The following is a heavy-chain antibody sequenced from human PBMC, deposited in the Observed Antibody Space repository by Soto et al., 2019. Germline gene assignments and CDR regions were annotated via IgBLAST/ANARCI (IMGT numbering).Heavy chain of an antibody. CDR3: ASFDYGSGSYYVDY. D-gene: IGHD3-10*01. CDR2: IYYSGST. Sequence: SETLSLTCTVSGGSISSSSYYWGWIRQPPGKGLEWIGSIYYSGSTYYNPSLKSRVTISVDTSENQFSLKLSSVTAADTAVYYCASFDYGSGSYYVDYWGQGTLVTVSS. J-gene: IGHJ4*02. V-gene: IGHV4-39*01. CDR1: GGSISSSSYY.